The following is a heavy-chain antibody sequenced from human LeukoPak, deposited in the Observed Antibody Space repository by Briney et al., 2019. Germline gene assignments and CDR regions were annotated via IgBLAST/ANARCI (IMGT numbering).Heavy chain of an antibody. V-gene: IGHV3-23*01. Sequence: GGSLRLSCAASGFTFSSYAMSWVRQAPGKGLEWVSAVSGSGGSTYYADSVKGRFTISRDNSKNTLYLQMNSLRAEDTAVYYCARGGAGTYYGMDVWGQGTTVTVSS. CDR1: GFTFSSYA. CDR3: ARGGAGTYYGMDV. J-gene: IGHJ6*02. CDR2: VSGSGGST. D-gene: IGHD6-19*01.